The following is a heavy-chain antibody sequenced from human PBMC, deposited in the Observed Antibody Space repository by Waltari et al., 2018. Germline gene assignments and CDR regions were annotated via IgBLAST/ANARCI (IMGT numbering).Heavy chain of an antibody. CDR3: ARDRWEQAIDY. CDR2: ITRSSRDI. D-gene: IGHD1-26*01. V-gene: IGHV3-21*01. J-gene: IGHJ4*02. CDR1: GFTFSSYT. Sequence: EVQLVESAGGLVKHGGSLRLSCAASGFTFSSYTMNWVRQAPGKGLEWVSSITRSSRDIYYADSVKGRFTISRDNAKTSLYLQMNSLRAEDTAVYFCARDRWEQAIDYWGQGTLVTVSS.